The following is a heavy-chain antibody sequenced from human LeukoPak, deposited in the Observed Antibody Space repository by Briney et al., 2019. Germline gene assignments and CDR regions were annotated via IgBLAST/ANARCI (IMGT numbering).Heavy chain of an antibody. CDR3: ARDRDDFWSGIDY. CDR1: GFTFSSYS. V-gene: IGHV3-21*01. CDR2: ISSSSSYI. D-gene: IGHD3-3*01. Sequence: GGXXXXSCAASGFTFSSYSMNWVRQAPGKGLEWVSSISSSSSYIYYADSVKGRFTISRDNAKNSLYLQMNSLRAEDTAVYYCARDRDDFWSGIDYWGQGTLVTVSS. J-gene: IGHJ4*02.